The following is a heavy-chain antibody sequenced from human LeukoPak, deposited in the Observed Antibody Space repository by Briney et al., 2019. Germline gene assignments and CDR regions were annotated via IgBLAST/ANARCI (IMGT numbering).Heavy chain of an antibody. D-gene: IGHD2-2*01. CDR3: ARALIVVVPAARPLDV. J-gene: IGHJ6*04. Sequence: ASVKVSCKASGYTFTGYYMHWVRQAPGQGLEWMGWINPNSGGTNYAQKFQGRVTMTRDTSTSTAYMELSRLRSDDTAVYYCARALIVVVPAARPLDVWGKGTTVTVSS. CDR1: GYTFTGYY. V-gene: IGHV1-2*02. CDR2: INPNSGGT.